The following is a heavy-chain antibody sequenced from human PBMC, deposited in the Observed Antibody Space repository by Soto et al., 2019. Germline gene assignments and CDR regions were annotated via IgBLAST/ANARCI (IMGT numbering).Heavy chain of an antibody. CDR1: GGSLSGYY. Sequence: QVQLQQWGAGLLKPSETLSLTCVVYGGSLSGYYWSWIRQPPGKGLEWIGEIKDGGLTNYSPSLKSRATMSVNRPNNQFSLKLHSVTAADPAVYYCARGQGGVVATHWDQGALVTVSS. J-gene: IGHJ4*02. V-gene: IGHV4-34*01. CDR2: IKDGGLT. CDR3: ARGQGGVVATH. D-gene: IGHD5-12*01.